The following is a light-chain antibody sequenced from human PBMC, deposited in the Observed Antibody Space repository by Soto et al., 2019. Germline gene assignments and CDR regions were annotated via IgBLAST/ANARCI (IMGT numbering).Light chain of an antibody. CDR3: QQRSNWPGT. J-gene: IGKJ1*01. Sequence: EIVMTQSPATLSVSPGERATLSCTASQTIDSNLAWYKQEPGQAPRLLIYDASNRATGIPARFSGSGSGTEFTLTISSLEPKDFEVYYCQQRSNWPGTFGQGTKVDIK. V-gene: IGKV3-11*01. CDR2: DAS. CDR1: QTIDSN.